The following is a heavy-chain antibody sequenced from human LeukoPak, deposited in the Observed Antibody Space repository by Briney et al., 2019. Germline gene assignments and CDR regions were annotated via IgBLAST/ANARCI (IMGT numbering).Heavy chain of an antibody. V-gene: IGHV3-48*04. CDR3: ASSRVSGDWYFYL. CDR1: GLTFRDYN. Sequence: GGSLRLSCAASGLTFRDYNMNWVRQAPGKGLECMSYITTTSSTINYAVPVKGRFTISRDTATNSLSLQMNTLSPGDTAVYFCASSRVSGDWYFYLWGSGTLVTFSS. D-gene: IGHD3-10*01. CDR2: ITTTSSTI. J-gene: IGHJ2*01.